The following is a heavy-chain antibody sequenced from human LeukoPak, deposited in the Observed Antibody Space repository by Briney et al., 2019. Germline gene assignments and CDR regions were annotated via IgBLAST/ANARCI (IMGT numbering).Heavy chain of an antibody. J-gene: IGHJ6*02. CDR2: ITWNRDNI. V-gene: IGHV3-9*01. CDR3: AKDLSSAITSALVLDV. D-gene: IGHD3-22*01. CDR1: GFTFDDYA. Sequence: GGSLRLSCTVSGFTFDDYAMHWVRHTPGRGLEWVAGITWNRDNIGYGDSVKGRFTISRDNVKNVLYLQMNSLRPEDTALYYCAKDLSSAITSALVLDVWGQGTTVTVSS.